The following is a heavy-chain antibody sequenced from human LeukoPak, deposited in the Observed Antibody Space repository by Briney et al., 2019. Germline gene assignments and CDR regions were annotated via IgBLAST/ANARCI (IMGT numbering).Heavy chain of an antibody. J-gene: IGHJ5*02. CDR2: INPHSGKT. V-gene: IGHV1-8*01. Sequence: ASVKVSCKASGYTFSGYDINWVRQATGQGLEWMGWINPHSGKTGYAQKFQGRVTMTTDTSANTAYMDLSSLRSEDTAVYYCARLSSHYGDYKVDPWGQGTLVTVSS. CDR1: GYTFSGYD. D-gene: IGHD4-17*01. CDR3: ARLSSHYGDYKVDP.